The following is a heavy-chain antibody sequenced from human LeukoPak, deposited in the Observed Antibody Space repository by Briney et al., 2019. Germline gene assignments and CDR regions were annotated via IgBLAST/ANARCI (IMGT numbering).Heavy chain of an antibody. CDR1: GFTFSSYA. J-gene: IGHJ4*02. CDR3: ARVSYPMVRGVIFSELVWDVFY. V-gene: IGHV3-30-3*01. Sequence: GGSLRLSCAASGFTFSSYAMHWVRQAPGKGLEWVAVISYDGSNKYYADSVKGRFTISRDNSKNTLYLQMNSLRAEDTAVYYCARVSYPMVRGVIFSELVWDVFYWGQGTLVTVSS. CDR2: ISYDGSNK. D-gene: IGHD3-10*01.